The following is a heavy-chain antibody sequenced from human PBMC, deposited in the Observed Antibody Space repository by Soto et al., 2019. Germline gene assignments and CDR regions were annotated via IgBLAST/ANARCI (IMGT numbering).Heavy chain of an antibody. D-gene: IGHD3-3*01. CDR2: INAGNGNT. V-gene: IGHV1-3*01. Sequence: ASVKVSCKASGYTFTSYAMHWVRQAPGQRLEWMGWINAGNGNTKYSQKFQGRVTITRDTSASTAYMELSSLRSEDTAVYYCARGRRASTIFGVVIGAYYFDYWGQGALVTVSS. CDR3: ARGRRASTIFGVVIGAYYFDY. CDR1: GYTFTSYA. J-gene: IGHJ4*02.